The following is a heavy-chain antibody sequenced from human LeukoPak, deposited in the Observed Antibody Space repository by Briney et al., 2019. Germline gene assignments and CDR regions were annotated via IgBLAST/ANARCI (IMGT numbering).Heavy chain of an antibody. CDR1: GFTFNNYW. CDR3: ARDKGHHRIAVAGIDY. J-gene: IGHJ4*02. D-gene: IGHD6-19*01. Sequence: GGSLRLSCAVSGFTFNNYWMHWVRQAPGKGLEWVAVISYDGSNKYYADSVKGRFTISRDNSKNTLYLQMNSLRAEDTAVYYCARDKGHHRIAVAGIDYWGQGTLVTVSS. V-gene: IGHV3-30-3*01. CDR2: ISYDGSNK.